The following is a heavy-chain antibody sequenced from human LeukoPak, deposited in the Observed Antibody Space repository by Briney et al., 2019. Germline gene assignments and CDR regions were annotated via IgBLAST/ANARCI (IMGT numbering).Heavy chain of an antibody. Sequence: PSETLSLTCTVPGGSISSSYWSWIRQPPGKGLEWIGYIYYSGSTNYNPSLKSRVTMSVDTSKNQFSLKVTSVTAADTAVYYCARLTAYFDLWGRGTLVTVSS. CDR2: IYYSGST. CDR1: GGSISSSY. J-gene: IGHJ2*01. CDR3: ARLTAYFDL. V-gene: IGHV4-59*08.